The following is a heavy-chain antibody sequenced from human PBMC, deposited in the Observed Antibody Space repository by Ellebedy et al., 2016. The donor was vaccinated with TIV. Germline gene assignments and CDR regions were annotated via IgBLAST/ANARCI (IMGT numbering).Heavy chain of an antibody. CDR3: AKGIEVAGTQKNWYFDL. CDR1: GSTFSNYG. CDR2: FSFDGINQ. D-gene: IGHD6-19*01. Sequence: PGGSLRLSCAASGSTFSNYGMHWARQPPGRGLEWVSLFSFDGINQYHADSVKGRFTISRDNSKNTMYLQMNNLRSEDTAVYYCAKGIEVAGTQKNWYFDLWGRGTLVTVSS. V-gene: IGHV3-30*18. J-gene: IGHJ2*01.